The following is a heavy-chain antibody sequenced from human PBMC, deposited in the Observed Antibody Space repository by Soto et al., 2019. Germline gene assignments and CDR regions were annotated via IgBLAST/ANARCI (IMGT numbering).Heavy chain of an antibody. CDR3: ARGRPSDGMDNWFDP. CDR2: ITASSSTI. CDR1: GFSFSNYH. J-gene: IGHJ5*02. V-gene: IGHV3-48*01. Sequence: GGSLRLSCAASGFSFSNYHMNWVRQAPGKGLEWVSFITASSSTIFYVDSVKGRFTISRDNARNALYLQMSSLRAEDTAIYYCARGRPSDGMDNWFDPWGQGTLVTVSS. D-gene: IGHD2-2*03.